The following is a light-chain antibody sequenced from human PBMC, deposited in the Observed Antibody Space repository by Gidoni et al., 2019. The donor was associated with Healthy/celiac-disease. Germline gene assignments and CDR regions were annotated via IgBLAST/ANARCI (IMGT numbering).Light chain of an antibody. V-gene: IGLV8-61*01. J-gene: IGLJ3*02. CDR2: STN. CDR1: SGSVSTSYY. CDR3: VLYMGRGIPGV. Sequence: QTVLTQEPSFSVSPGGTVTLTCGLSSGSVSTSYYPSWYQQTPGQAPRTLLYSTNTRSSGVPDRFSGSILGNKAALTITGAQADDESDYYCVLYMGRGIPGVFGGGTKLTVL.